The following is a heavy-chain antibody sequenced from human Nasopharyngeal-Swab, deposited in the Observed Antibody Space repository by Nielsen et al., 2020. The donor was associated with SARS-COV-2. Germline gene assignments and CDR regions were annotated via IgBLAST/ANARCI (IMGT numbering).Heavy chain of an antibody. CDR1: GFTFSSYG. V-gene: IGHV3-33*01. Sequence: GESLKISCAASGFTFSSYGMHWVRQAPGKGLEWVAVIWYDGSNKYYADSVKGRFTISRDNSKNTLYLQMNSRRAEDTAVYYCARDAPYDFWNRYNWFDPWGQGTLVTVSS. D-gene: IGHD3-3*01. CDR3: ARDAPYDFWNRYNWFDP. J-gene: IGHJ5*02. CDR2: IWYDGSNK.